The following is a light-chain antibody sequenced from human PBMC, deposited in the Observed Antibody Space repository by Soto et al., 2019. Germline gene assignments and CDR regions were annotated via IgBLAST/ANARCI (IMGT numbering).Light chain of an antibody. CDR3: QQYYTTPLT. Sequence: DIVMTQSPDSLTVSLGERATINCKSSQSVLYSSNNNNYLAWYQRKPGQPPKLLFYWASTRESGVPDRFSGSGSGTDFTLTINSLQAEDVAVYYCQQYYTTPLTFGGGTKVEIK. CDR1: QSVLYSSNNNNY. CDR2: WAS. V-gene: IGKV4-1*01. J-gene: IGKJ4*01.